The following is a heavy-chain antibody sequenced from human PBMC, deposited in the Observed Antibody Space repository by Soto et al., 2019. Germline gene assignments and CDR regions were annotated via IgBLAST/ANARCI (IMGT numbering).Heavy chain of an antibody. CDR3: ARDGIDYGDYYSYYYGMDV. CDR1: GFTFSSYG. J-gene: IGHJ6*02. CDR2: IWYDGSNK. V-gene: IGHV3-33*01. D-gene: IGHD4-17*01. Sequence: QVQLVESGGGVVQPGRSLRLSCAASGFTFSSYGMHWVRQAPGKGLEWVAVIWYDGSNKYYADSVKGRFTISRDNSKNTLYLQRNSLRAEDTAVYYCARDGIDYGDYYSYYYGMDVWGQGTTVTVSS.